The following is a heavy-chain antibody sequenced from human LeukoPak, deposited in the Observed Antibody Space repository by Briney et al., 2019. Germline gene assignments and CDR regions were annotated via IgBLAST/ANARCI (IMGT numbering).Heavy chain of an antibody. CDR3: ARPTRYCSGGSCSYYFDY. CDR1: GYAFTRYD. D-gene: IGHD2-15*01. CDR2: MNPNSGNT. Sequence: GASVKVSCKASGYAFTRYDINWVRQATGQGLEWMGWMNPNSGNTGYAQKFQGRVTMTRNTSISTAYMELSSLRSEDTAVYYCARPTRYCSGGSCSYYFDYWGQGTLVTVSS. J-gene: IGHJ4*02. V-gene: IGHV1-8*01.